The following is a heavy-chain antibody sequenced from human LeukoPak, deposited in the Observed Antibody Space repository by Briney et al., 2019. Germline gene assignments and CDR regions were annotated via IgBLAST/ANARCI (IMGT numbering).Heavy chain of an antibody. CDR3: ARTVRGIVMPQNAFDI. J-gene: IGHJ3*02. V-gene: IGHV3-7*01. Sequence: GGSLRLSCAASGFTFSSYWMSWVRQAPGKGLEGVANIKQDGSEKYHVDSVKGRFTISRDNAKNSLYLQMNSLRAEDTAMYYCARTVRGIVMPQNAFDIWGQGTLVTVSS. CDR1: GFTFSSYW. D-gene: IGHD3-22*01. CDR2: IKQDGSEK.